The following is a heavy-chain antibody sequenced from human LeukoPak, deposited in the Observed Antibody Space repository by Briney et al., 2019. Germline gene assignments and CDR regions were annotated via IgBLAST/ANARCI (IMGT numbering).Heavy chain of an antibody. CDR3: AREVVVPAVMWVGLWYYYGMDV. J-gene: IGHJ6*02. CDR2: IKQDGSEK. D-gene: IGHD2-2*01. CDR1: GFTFSSYW. V-gene: IGHV3-7*05. Sequence: GGSLRLSCAASGFTFSSYWMSWVRQAPGKGLEWVANIKQDGSEKYYVDSVKGRFTISRDNAKNSLYLQMNSLRAEDTAVYYCAREVVVPAVMWVGLWYYYGMDVWGQGTTVTVSS.